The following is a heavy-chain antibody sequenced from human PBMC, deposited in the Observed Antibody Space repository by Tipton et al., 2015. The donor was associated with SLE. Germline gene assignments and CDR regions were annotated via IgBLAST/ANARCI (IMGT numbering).Heavy chain of an antibody. CDR2: IRSKAYGGTT. Sequence: SLRLSCTASGFTFGDYALSWFRQAPGKGLEWVGFIRSKAYGGTTEYAASVKGRFTISRDDSKSTAYLQMNSLKTEDTAVYYCTREGYYDGSGYYYDAFENWGQGTMVTVSS. V-gene: IGHV3-49*03. CDR3: TREGYYDGSGYYYDAFEN. J-gene: IGHJ3*02. D-gene: IGHD3-22*01. CDR1: GFTFGDYA.